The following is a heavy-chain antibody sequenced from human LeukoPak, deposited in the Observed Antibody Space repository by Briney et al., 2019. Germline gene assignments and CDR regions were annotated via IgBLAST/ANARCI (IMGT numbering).Heavy chain of an antibody. Sequence: GGSLRLSCAASGFTVSSNFMSWVRQAPGKGLEWVSVIYSDGNTNYADSVKGRFTTSRDNSKNTLYLQMNSLRAEDTAVYYCARGLQLWYPGDAFDIWGQGTMVTVSS. CDR1: GFTVSSNF. D-gene: IGHD5-18*01. CDR3: ARGLQLWYPGDAFDI. J-gene: IGHJ3*02. CDR2: IYSDGNT. V-gene: IGHV3-53*01.